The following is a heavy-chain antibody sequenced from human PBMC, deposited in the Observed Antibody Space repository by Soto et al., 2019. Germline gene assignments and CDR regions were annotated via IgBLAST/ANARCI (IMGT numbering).Heavy chain of an antibody. J-gene: IGHJ5*02. D-gene: IGHD6-13*01. CDR3: ARDSGIVAAGRFSFDP. Sequence: EVQLVESGGGLVQPGRSLRLSCAASGFTFNDFAMHWVRQAPGKGLEWVASIDWNGANIAYADSVEGRFTISRDNVENSLFLQTNSVRAEDTAFYFCARDSGIVAAGRFSFDPRGQGTLVTVSS. CDR2: IDWNGANI. CDR1: GFTFNDFA. V-gene: IGHV3-9*01.